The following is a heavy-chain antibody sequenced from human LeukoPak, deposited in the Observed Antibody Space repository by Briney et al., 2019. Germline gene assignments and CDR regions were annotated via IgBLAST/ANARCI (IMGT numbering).Heavy chain of an antibody. D-gene: IGHD6-13*01. V-gene: IGHV3-7*01. CDR2: IKQDGSDK. Sequence: GGSLRLSCEVSGFTFSSYWMNWVRQAPGKGLEWVAHIKQDGSDKYYVDSVKGRFTISRDNAKNSLYLQMNSLRAEDTAVYYCAIIPRAAAGPSARSPFHNWGQGTLVTVSS. J-gene: IGHJ4*02. CDR1: GFTFSSYW. CDR3: AIIPRAAAGPSARSPFHN.